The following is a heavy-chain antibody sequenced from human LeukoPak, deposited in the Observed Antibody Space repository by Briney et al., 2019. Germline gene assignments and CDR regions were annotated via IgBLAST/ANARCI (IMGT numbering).Heavy chain of an antibody. J-gene: IGHJ4*03. CDR1: GGSFTVYY. Sequence: SETLSLTCAVYGGSFTVYYWSWIRHSPGKGMQWIAEVNHRGDTNYNPSVKGRVTISVDTSKNQFPLKVTSLTAADTAVYYCARVPTISETGYFDYWGQGTLVTVSS. CDR3: ARVPTISETGYFDY. V-gene: IGHV4-34*01. CDR2: VNHRGDT. D-gene: IGHD1-1*01.